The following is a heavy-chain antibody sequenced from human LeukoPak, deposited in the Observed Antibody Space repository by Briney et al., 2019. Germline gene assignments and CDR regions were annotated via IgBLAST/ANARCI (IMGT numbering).Heavy chain of an antibody. J-gene: IGHJ1*01. CDR3: ARGYCSGGSCYRYFQH. CDR1: GGSISSSGYY. D-gene: IGHD2-15*01. V-gene: IGHV4-39*07. Sequence: SETLSLTCTVSGGSISSSGYYWGWIRQPPGKGLEWIANIYYRGSTNYNPSLKSRVTISVDTSKNQFSLKLSSVTAADTAVYYCARGYCSGGSCYRYFQHWGQGTLVTVSS. CDR2: IYYRGST.